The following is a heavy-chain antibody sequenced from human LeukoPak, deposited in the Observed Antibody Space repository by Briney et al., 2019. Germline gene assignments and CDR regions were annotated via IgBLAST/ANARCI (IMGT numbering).Heavy chain of an antibody. CDR1: GYSFTSYW. D-gene: IGHD2-2*02. J-gene: IGHJ4*02. CDR2: IDPSDSYT. Sequence: GESLKISCKGSGYSFTSYWISWVRQMPGKGLEWMGRIDPSDSYTNYSPSFQGHVTISADKSISTAYLQWSSLKASDTAMYYCVRHPRGRLIVVVPAAIDYWGQGTLVTVSS. CDR3: VRHPRGRLIVVVPAAIDY. V-gene: IGHV5-10-1*01.